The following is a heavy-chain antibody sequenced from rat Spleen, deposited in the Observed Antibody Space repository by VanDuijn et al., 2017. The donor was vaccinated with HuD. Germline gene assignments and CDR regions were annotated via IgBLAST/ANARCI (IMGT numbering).Heavy chain of an antibody. V-gene: IGHV5-7*01. Sequence: EVQLVESGGGLVQPGRSLKLSCAASGFTFSDYNMAWVRQGPKKGLEWVATISYDGSGTYYRDSVQGRFTISRDNAKSTLYLQMDSLRSEDTATYYCARRDVYYGPVFFDYWGQGVMVTVSS. CDR2: ISYDGSGT. D-gene: IGHD1-6*01. CDR1: GFTFSDYN. J-gene: IGHJ2*01. CDR3: ARRDVYYGPVFFDY.